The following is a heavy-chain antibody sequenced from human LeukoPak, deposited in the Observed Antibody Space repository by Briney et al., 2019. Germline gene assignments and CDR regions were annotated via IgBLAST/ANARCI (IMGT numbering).Heavy chain of an antibody. D-gene: IGHD5-18*01. Sequence: SQTLSLTCAISGDSVSSNSAAWNWIRQSPSGGLEWLGRTYYRSKWYNDYAVSVKSRITINPDTSKNQFSLQLNSVTPEDTAVYYCARENTAMALPFDYWGQGTLVTVSS. CDR1: GDSVSSNSAA. J-gene: IGHJ4*02. V-gene: IGHV6-1*01. CDR3: ARENTAMALPFDY. CDR2: TYYRSKWYN.